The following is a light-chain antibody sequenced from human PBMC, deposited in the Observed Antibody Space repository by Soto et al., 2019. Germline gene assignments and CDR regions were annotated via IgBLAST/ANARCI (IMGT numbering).Light chain of an antibody. J-gene: IGLJ1*01. V-gene: IGLV2-14*03. Sequence: QSALAQPASVSGSPGQSITISCTGSSSDIGYYNFVSWYQPHPGKAPKLLIFGVTNRPSGISDRFSGSKSGATASLTISGLQAEHEADYYCSSYASTNSLVFGTGTKLTVL. CDR1: SSDIGYYNF. CDR2: GVT. CDR3: SSYASTNSLV.